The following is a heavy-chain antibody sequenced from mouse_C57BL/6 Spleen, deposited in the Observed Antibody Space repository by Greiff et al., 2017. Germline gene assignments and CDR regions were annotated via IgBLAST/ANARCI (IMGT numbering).Heavy chain of an antibody. J-gene: IGHJ2*01. D-gene: IGHD1-1*01. CDR3: ATYYYGTGFDY. V-gene: IGHV3-6*01. Sequence: EVKLVESGPGLVKPSQSLSLTCSVTGYSITSGYYWNWIRQFPGNKLEWMGYISYDGSNNYNPSLKNRISITRDTSKNQFFLKLNSVTTEDTATYYCATYYYGTGFDYWGQGTTLTVSS. CDR2: ISYDGSN. CDR1: GYSITSGYY.